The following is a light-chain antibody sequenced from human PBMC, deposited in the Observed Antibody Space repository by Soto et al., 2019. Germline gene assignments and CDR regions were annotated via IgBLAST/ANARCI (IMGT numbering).Light chain of an antibody. J-gene: IGLJ3*02. CDR3: CSYAGSYTLV. CDR2: DVS. V-gene: IGLV2-11*01. Sequence: QSALTQPRSVSGSPGQSVTISCTGTSSDVGGYNYVSWYQQHPGKAPKLMIYDVSKRPSGVPDRFSGSKSGNTASLTICGLQAEDEADYYCCSYAGSYTLVFGGGTKLTVL. CDR1: SSDVGGYNY.